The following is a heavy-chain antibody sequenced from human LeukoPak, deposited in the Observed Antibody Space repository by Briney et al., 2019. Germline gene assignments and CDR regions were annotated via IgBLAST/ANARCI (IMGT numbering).Heavy chain of an antibody. J-gene: IGHJ4*02. CDR3: AKDIEEWLVKGGGCFDY. D-gene: IGHD6-19*01. CDR2: IYSGGST. CDR1: GFTFSSYS. Sequence: GGSLRLSCAASGFTFSSYSMNWVRQAPGKGLEWVSVIYSGGSTYYADSVKGRFTISRDNSKNTLYLQMNSLRAEDTAVYYCAKDIEEWLVKGGGCFDYWGQGILVTVSS. V-gene: IGHV3-66*01.